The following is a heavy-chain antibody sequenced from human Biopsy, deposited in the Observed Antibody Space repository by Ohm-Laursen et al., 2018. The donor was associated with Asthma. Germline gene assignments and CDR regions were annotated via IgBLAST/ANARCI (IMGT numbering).Heavy chain of an antibody. Sequence: ASVKVSCKTSGYTFNSAGITWVRQAPGQGLEWMGWISVYNGNTKVAQKLQDRVTMITDTSTSTAYMELRSLRSDDTAVYYCARVRGDGSGSSIDNYFGIDVWGQGTTVTVS. CDR2: ISVYNGNT. V-gene: IGHV1-18*01. CDR3: ARVRGDGSGSSIDNYFGIDV. CDR1: GYTFNSAG. J-gene: IGHJ6*02. D-gene: IGHD3-10*01.